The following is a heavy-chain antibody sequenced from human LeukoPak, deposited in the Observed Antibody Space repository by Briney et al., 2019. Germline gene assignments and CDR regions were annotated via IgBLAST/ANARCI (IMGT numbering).Heavy chain of an antibody. CDR2: IYTSGST. Sequence: SETLSLTCTVSGGSISSYYWSWIRQPAGKGLEWIGRIYTSGSTNCNPSLKSRVTMSVDTSKNQFSLKLSSVTAADTAVYYCARDNDSSGYYYEDDYYYYMDVWGKGTTVTVSS. CDR1: GGSISSYY. CDR3: ARDNDSSGYYYEDDYYYYMDV. D-gene: IGHD3-22*01. J-gene: IGHJ6*03. V-gene: IGHV4-4*07.